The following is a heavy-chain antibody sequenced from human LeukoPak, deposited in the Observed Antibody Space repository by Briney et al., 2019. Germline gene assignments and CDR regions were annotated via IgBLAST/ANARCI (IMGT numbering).Heavy chain of an antibody. V-gene: IGHV3-30*18. CDR2: ISYDGSNK. Sequence: GRSLRLSCTASGFTFSSYGMHWVRQAPGKGLEWVAVISYDGSNKYYADSVKGRFTISRDNSKNTPYLQMNGLRAEDTAVYYCAKGGGYSSSWYPVESYYYGMDVWGKGTTVTVSS. CDR1: GFTFSSYG. J-gene: IGHJ6*04. D-gene: IGHD6-13*01. CDR3: AKGGGYSSSWYPVESYYYGMDV.